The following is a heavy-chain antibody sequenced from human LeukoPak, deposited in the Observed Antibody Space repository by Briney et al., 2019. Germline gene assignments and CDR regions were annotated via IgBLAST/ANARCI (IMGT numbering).Heavy chain of an antibody. D-gene: IGHD5-12*01. V-gene: IGHV3-30*18. CDR3: AKERRGYSGYERSCYYYYGMDV. Sequence: GRSLRLSCAASGFTFSTYGMHWVRQAPGKGLEWVAVISNDGSNKYYADSVKGRFTISRDKSKNTLYLQMNSLRAEDTAVYYCAKERRGYSGYERSCYYYYGMDVWGKGTTVTVSS. J-gene: IGHJ6*04. CDR1: GFTFSTYG. CDR2: ISNDGSNK.